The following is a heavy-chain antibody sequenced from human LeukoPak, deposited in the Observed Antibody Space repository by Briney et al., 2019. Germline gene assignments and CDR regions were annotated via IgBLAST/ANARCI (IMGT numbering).Heavy chain of an antibody. CDR3: ARPRLGLYDYVWGSYRYDDYFDY. V-gene: IGHV1-2*02. Sequence: GASVKVSCTASGYTFTGYYMQWVRQAPGQGLEWMGWINPNSGGTNYAQKFQGRVTMTRDTSISTAYMELSRLRSDDTAVYYCARPRLGLYDYVWGSYRYDDYFDYWGQGTLVTVSS. CDR1: GYTFTGYY. D-gene: IGHD3-16*02. J-gene: IGHJ4*02. CDR2: INPNSGGT.